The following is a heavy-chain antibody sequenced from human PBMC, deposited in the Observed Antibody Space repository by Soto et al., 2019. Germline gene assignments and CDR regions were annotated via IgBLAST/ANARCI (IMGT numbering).Heavy chain of an antibody. CDR1: GGSVSSDYW. V-gene: IGHV4-4*02. Sequence: QVQLQESGPGVVKPSGTLSLTCAVSGGSVSSDYWWRGVRLPPGKGREWSGAIYHSGRTNYNPSHTSRVTISLDKAKNQLSLILISVTAADTAVYYCARDRPSYGRNFDYWGQGTLVTVSS. J-gene: IGHJ4*02. CDR2: IYHSGRT. CDR3: ARDRPSYGRNFDY. D-gene: IGHD1-26*01.